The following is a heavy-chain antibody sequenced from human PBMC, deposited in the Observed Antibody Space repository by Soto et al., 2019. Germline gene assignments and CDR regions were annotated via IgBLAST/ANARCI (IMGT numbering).Heavy chain of an antibody. CDR1: GFTFGDYG. J-gene: IGHJ4*02. V-gene: IGHV3-49*03. CDR2: VRNKRYGGTT. D-gene: IGHD2-21*01. Sequence: EVQLVESGGGLVQPGRSLRLSCTTSGFTFGDYGMSWFRQAPGKGLEWVAYVRNKRYGGTTEQVASVKGRYIISRDDSTRLAYIQMNSLRTEDTAVYYCGREWANTRMVKLDYWGQGSLVTVSA. CDR3: GREWANTRMVKLDY.